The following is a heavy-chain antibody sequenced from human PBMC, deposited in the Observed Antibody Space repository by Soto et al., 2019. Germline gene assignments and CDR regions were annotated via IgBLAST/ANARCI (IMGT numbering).Heavy chain of an antibody. CDR3: ARGGVPVGDYYYYYGMDV. Sequence: SVKVSCKASGGTFSSYAISWGRQAPGQGLEWMGGIIPIFGTANYAQKFQGRVTITADESTSTAYMELSSLRSEDTAVYYCARGGVPVGDYYYYYGMDVWGQGTTVTVSS. J-gene: IGHJ6*02. CDR2: IIPIFGTA. V-gene: IGHV1-69*13. CDR1: GGTFSSYA. D-gene: IGHD2-8*01.